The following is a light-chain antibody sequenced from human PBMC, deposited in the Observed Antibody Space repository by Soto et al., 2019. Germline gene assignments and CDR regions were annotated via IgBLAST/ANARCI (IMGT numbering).Light chain of an antibody. CDR3: QQLNS. CDR1: QGISRY. CDR2: AAS. J-gene: IGKJ3*01. Sequence: DIQLTQSPSFLSASVGDRVTITCRASQGISRYLAWYQQKPGKPPNLLFYAASTLQSGFPSRFSGSGSGTEFTLTISSLQPEDFATYYCQQLNSFGPGTKVDIK. V-gene: IGKV1-9*01.